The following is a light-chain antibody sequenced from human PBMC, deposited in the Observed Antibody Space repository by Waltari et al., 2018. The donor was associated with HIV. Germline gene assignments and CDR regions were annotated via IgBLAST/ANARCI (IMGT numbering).Light chain of an antibody. V-gene: IGLV3-21*04. CDR3: QVWDSSSDHWV. J-gene: IGLJ3*02. CDR2: YDN. Sequence: SYVLTQPPSVSVAPGKTARITCGGNNIATKSVHWYQQKPGQAPVLVIYYDNDRPSGIPERFSGSNSGNTATLTISRVEAGDEADYCCQVWDSSSDHWVFGGGTQLTVL. CDR1: NIATKS.